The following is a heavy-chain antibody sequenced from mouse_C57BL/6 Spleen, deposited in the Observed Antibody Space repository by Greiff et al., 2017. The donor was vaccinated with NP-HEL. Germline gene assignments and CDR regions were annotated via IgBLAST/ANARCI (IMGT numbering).Heavy chain of an antibody. D-gene: IGHD2-4*01. CDR2: INPNNGGT. Sequence: VQLKESGPELVKPGASVKMSCKASGYTFTDYNMHWVKQSHGKSLEWIGYINPNNGGTSYNQKFKGKATLTVNKSSSTAYMELRSLTSEDSAVYYCAASVLYYDYDGDDWYFDVWGTGTTVTVSS. CDR1: GYTFTDYN. CDR3: AASVLYYDYDGDDWYFDV. V-gene: IGHV1-22*01. J-gene: IGHJ1*03.